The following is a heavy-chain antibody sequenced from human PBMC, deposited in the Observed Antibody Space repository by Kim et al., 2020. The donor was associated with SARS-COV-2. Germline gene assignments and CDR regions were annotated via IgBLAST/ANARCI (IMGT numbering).Heavy chain of an antibody. CDR3: ARDEGPGPNFRCDY. J-gene: IGHJ4*02. V-gene: IGHV3-7*05. CDR2: IKEDGSHK. Sequence: GGSLRLSCVASGFNFGGYSMTWVRQAPGRGLEWMANIKEDGSHKFYVDSVKGRFTISRDNARNSLYLQMNSLRAEDTAVYYCARDEGPGPNFRCDYWGQG. D-gene: IGHD7-27*01. CDR1: GFNFGGYS.